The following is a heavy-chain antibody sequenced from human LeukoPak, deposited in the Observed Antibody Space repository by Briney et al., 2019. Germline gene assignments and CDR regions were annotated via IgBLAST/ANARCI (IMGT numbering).Heavy chain of an antibody. Sequence: GGSLRLSCAASGFSVSNTYMSWVRQAPGKGLEWVATIYSGGPTHYAGSVQGRFTISRDNSKNTLNLQMNSLSAEDTAIYFCARGAMGAAGNWFDPWGQGTLVTVSS. D-gene: IGHD6-13*01. J-gene: IGHJ5*02. CDR1: GFSVSNTY. CDR3: ARGAMGAAGNWFDP. CDR2: IYSGGPT. V-gene: IGHV3-53*01.